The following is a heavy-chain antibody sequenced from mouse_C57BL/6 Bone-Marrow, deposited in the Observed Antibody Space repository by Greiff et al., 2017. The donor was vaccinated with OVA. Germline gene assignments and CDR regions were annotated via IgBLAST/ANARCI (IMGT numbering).Heavy chain of an antibody. CDR2: ISDGGSYT. CDR1: GFTFSSYA. V-gene: IGHV5-4*01. Sequence: DVMLVESGGGLVKPGGSLKLSCAASGFTFSSYAMSWVRQTPEKRLEWVATISDGGSYTYYPDNVKGRFTISRDNAKNNLYLQMSHLKSEDTAMYYCARDLPGANYAMDYWGQGTSVTVSS. D-gene: IGHD2-1*01. J-gene: IGHJ4*01. CDR3: ARDLPGANYAMDY.